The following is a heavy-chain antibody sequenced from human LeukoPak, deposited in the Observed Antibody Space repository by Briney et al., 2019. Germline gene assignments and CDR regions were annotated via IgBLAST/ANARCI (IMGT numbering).Heavy chain of an antibody. D-gene: IGHD3-3*01. V-gene: IGHV3-30-3*01. CDR3: ARGSVLRFLEWLPQNWFDP. CDR1: GFTFSSYA. CDR2: ISYDGSNK. Sequence: GGSLRLSCAASGFTFSSYAMHWVRQAPGKGLEWVAVISYDGSNKYYADSVKGRFTISRDNSKNTLYLQMNSLRAEDTAVYYCARGSVLRFLEWLPQNWFDPWGQGTLVTVSS. J-gene: IGHJ5*02.